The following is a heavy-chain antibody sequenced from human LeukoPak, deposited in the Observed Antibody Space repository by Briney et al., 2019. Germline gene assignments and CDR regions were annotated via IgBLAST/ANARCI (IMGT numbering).Heavy chain of an antibody. J-gene: IGHJ4*02. CDR1: GFTFSNYG. Sequence: PGGSLRLSCAASGFTFSNYGMHWVRQAPGKGLEWVAVIWYDGSNKYYADSVKGRFTISRDNSKNTLYLQMNSLRAEDTAVYYCARDLTYYYDSSGYMGFDYWGQGTLVTVSS. CDR2: IWYDGSNK. D-gene: IGHD3-22*01. CDR3: ARDLTYYYDSSGYMGFDY. V-gene: IGHV3-33*08.